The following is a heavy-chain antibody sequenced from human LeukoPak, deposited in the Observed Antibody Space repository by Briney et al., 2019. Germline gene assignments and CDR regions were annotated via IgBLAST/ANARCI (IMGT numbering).Heavy chain of an antibody. D-gene: IGHD6-19*01. J-gene: IGHJ4*02. CDR3: AKDSSGPAF. V-gene: IGHV3-23*01. Sequence: GGSLRLSCAASGFTFTNYAITWIRQAPGKGLEWVSTISGSGHNTYYADSVQGRFTISRDNSKNTLFLQMNSLRAEDTAVYYCAKDSSGPAFWGQGTLVTVSS. CDR1: GFTFTNYA. CDR2: ISGSGHNT.